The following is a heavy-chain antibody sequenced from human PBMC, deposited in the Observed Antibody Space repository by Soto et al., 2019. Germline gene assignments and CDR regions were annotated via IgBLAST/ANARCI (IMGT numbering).Heavy chain of an antibody. D-gene: IGHD3-9*01. CDR2: INPNSGGT. J-gene: IGHJ6*03. Sequence: ASVKVSCKASGYTFTGYYMHWVRQAPGQGLEWMGWINPNSGGTNYAQKFQGWVTMTRDTSISTAYMELSRLRSDDTAVYYCARGRNDILTGYYRAPYYYYYMEVWGKGTTVTVSS. V-gene: IGHV1-2*04. CDR3: ARGRNDILTGYYRAPYYYYYMEV. CDR1: GYTFTGYY.